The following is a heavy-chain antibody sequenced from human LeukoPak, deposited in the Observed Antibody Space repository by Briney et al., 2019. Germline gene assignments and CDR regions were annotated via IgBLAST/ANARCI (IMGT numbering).Heavy chain of an antibody. CDR1: GFIFSSYW. V-gene: IGHV3-74*01. CDR2: INTDGSVT. J-gene: IGHJ4*02. Sequence: GGSLRLSCATSGFIFSSYWMHWVRHAPGKGLVWVSDINTDGSVTNYADSVKGRFTISRDNAKNTLYLQMNSLRAEDTAVYYCATSSSSANYFYFDSWGQGTLVTVSS. D-gene: IGHD6-6*01. CDR3: ATSSSSANYFYFDS.